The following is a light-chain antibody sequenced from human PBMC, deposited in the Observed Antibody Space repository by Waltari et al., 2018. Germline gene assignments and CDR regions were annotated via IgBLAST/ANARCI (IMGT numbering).Light chain of an antibody. Sequence: IVLTQSPGTLSFSPGERATLSCRASQSVSRTLAWYQQKPGQAPRLLIYGASTRATGIPERFSGGGSGTDFSLTISRLEPEDFAVYYCQHYVRLPVTFGQGTKVEIK. CDR1: QSVSRT. J-gene: IGKJ1*01. CDR3: QHYVRLPVT. CDR2: GAS. V-gene: IGKV3-20*01.